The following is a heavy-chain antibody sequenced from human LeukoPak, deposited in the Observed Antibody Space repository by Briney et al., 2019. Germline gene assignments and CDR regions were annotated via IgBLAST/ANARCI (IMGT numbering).Heavy chain of an antibody. J-gene: IGHJ4*02. CDR1: GYTFTGYY. CDR3: AREKNRSLGYSYGLGY. V-gene: IGHV1-2*02. D-gene: IGHD5-18*01. Sequence: ASVKVSCKASGYTFTGYYMHWVRQAPGRGLEWMGWINPNSGGTNYAQKFQGRVTMTRDTSISTAYMELSRLRSGDTAVYYCAREKNRSLGYSYGLGYWGQGTLVTVSS. CDR2: INPNSGGT.